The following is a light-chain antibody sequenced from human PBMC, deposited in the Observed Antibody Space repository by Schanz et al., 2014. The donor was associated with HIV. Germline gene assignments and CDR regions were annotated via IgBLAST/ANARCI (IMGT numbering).Light chain of an antibody. J-gene: IGKJ1*01. CDR2: AAS. CDR3: QQYNNYPLT. Sequence: DIQMTQSPSTLSASVGDRVSIICRSSQSISSDLAWYQQRPGKAPKVLIYAASSLQRGAPSRFSGSGSGTEFTLTISSLQPEDFATYYCQQYNNYPLTFGLGTKVAIK. V-gene: IGKV1-9*01. CDR1: QSISSD.